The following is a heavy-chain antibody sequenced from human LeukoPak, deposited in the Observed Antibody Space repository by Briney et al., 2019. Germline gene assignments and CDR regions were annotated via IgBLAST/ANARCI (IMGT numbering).Heavy chain of an antibody. CDR2: INWNGGST. CDR3: ARVNYDSSGYYNDAFDI. CDR1: GFTFSSYA. Sequence: GSLRLSCAASGFTFSSYAMSWVRQAPGKGLEWVSGINWNGGSTGYADSVKGRFTISRDNAKNSLYLQMNSLRAEDTALYYCARVNYDSSGYYNDAFDIWGQGTMVTVSS. D-gene: IGHD3-22*01. V-gene: IGHV3-20*04. J-gene: IGHJ3*02.